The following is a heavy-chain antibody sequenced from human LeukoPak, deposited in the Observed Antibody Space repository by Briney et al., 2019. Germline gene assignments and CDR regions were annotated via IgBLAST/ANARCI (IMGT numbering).Heavy chain of an antibody. J-gene: IGHJ4*02. Sequence: PSQTLSLTCXXSGGSXXXXXXXXXWIXQXPGXXXXXIGYIXXSGSTYYXPSLXXXXTXSVDTSKNQFSLKLSSVTAADTAVYYCARGAVRGVIDFDYWGQGTLVSVSS. V-gene: IGHV4-31*01. CDR2: IXXSGST. CDR3: ARGAVRGVIDFDY. D-gene: IGHD3-10*01. CDR1: GGSXXXXXXX.